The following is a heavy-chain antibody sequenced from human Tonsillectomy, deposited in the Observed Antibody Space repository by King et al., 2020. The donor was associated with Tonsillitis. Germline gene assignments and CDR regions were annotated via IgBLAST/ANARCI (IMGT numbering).Heavy chain of an antibody. CDR1: GGSISSSSYF. D-gene: IGHD6-13*01. CDR3: ARSPARIAAAGTIPHDTFDI. Sequence: QLQESGPGLVKPSETLSLTCTVSGGSISSSSYFWGWIRQSPGKGLEWIGSIYYTGSTYYNPSLKSRVTISVDTSKNQFSLKLSSVTAADPAVYYCARSPARIAAAGTIPHDTFDIWGQGTMVTVSS. CDR2: IYYTGST. V-gene: IGHV4-39*07. J-gene: IGHJ3*02.